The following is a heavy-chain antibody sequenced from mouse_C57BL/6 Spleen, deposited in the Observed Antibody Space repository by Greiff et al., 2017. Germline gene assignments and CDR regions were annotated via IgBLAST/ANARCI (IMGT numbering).Heavy chain of an antibody. V-gene: IGHV3-6*01. CDR2: ISYDGSN. D-gene: IGHD2-3*01. J-gene: IGHJ3*01. CDR1: GYSITSGYY. Sequence: DVKLQESGPGLVKPSQSLSLTCSVTGYSITSGYYWNWIRQFPGNKLEWMGYISYDGSNNYNPSLKNRISITRDTSKNQFFLKLNSVTTEDTATYYCASPLDGYYGGAWFAYWGQGTLVTVSA. CDR3: ASPLDGYYGGAWFAY.